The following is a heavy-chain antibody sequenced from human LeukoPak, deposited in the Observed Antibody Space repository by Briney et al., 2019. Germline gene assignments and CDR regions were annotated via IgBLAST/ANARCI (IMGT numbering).Heavy chain of an antibody. J-gene: IGHJ4*02. D-gene: IGHD2-2*02. CDR2: ISSWTTSI. CDR3: ARTNEYHFDY. CDR1: GFTFSSYS. Sequence: GGSLRLSCAASGFTFSSYSMNWVRQAPGKGLEWVSSISSWTTSIYYTDSVKGRFTISRDNAKNSLYLQMNSLRAEDTAVYYCARTNEYHFDYWGQGTLVTVSS. V-gene: IGHV3-21*01.